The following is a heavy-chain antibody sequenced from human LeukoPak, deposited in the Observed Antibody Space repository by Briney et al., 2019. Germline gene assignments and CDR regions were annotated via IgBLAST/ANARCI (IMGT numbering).Heavy chain of an antibody. CDR1: GFTFSNYE. CDR3: ARSPKDATAP. CDR2: ISSSGNAI. D-gene: IGHD2-15*01. V-gene: IGHV3-48*03. Sequence: GGSLRLSCVTSGFTFSNYEMNWVRQAPGKGLEYVSYISSSGNAIHYADSVKGRFTISRDNAKNSVYLQVSSLRAEDTAVYYCARSPKDATAPWGQGTLVTVSS. J-gene: IGHJ5*02.